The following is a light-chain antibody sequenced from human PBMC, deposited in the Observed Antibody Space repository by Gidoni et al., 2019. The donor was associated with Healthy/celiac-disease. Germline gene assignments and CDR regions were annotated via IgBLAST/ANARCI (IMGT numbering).Light chain of an antibody. CDR3: QQYGSALYT. J-gene: IGKJ2*01. CDR1: QSFSSSD. CDR2: GAS. V-gene: IGKV3-20*01. Sequence: IVLTQSPGTLSLSPGERATLPCRASQSFSSSDLAGYQKKPGQAPRLLIYGASSRATGIPDRVSGSGSGTDFTLTISRLEPEECAVYYCQQYGSALYTFXXXTKLEIK.